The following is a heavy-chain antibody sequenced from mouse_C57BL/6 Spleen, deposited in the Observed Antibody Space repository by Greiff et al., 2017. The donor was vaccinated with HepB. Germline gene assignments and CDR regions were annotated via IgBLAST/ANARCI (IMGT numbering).Heavy chain of an antibody. Sequence: QVQLKESGPGLVAPSQSLSITCTVSGFSLTSYGVHWVRQPPGKGLEWLVVIWSDGSTTYNSALKSRLSISKDNSKSQVFLKMNSLQTDDTAMYYCARHGGLLRFHYYAMDYWGQGTSVTVSS. V-gene: IGHV2-6-1*01. J-gene: IGHJ4*01. CDR2: IWSDGST. CDR1: GFSLTSYG. D-gene: IGHD1-1*01. CDR3: ARHGGLLRFHYYAMDY.